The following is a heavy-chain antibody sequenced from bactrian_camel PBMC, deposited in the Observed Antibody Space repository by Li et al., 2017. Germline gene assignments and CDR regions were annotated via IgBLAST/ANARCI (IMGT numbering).Heavy chain of an antibody. CDR1: GFTSKRCG. CDR3: AAGPDVGREKHLTADQVLSIRRNNF. V-gene: IGHV3S53*01. J-gene: IGHJ4*01. CDR2: IDHDGTP. D-gene: IGHD3*01. Sequence: VQLVESGGGSVQTGGSLRLSCTAPGFTSKRCGMDWYRLREGKQREWVAVIDHDGTPRYPDSTKGRFTISRNVLPERLSLQMTCLKAEDTAMYYCAAGPDVGREKHLTADQVLSIRRNNFWGQGTQVTVS.